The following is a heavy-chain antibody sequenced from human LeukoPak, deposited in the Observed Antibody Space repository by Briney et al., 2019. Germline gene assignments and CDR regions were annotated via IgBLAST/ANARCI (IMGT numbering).Heavy chain of an antibody. Sequence: ASVKVSCKASGYTFTSYGISWVRQAPGQGLEWMGWISAYNGNTNYAQKLQGRVTMTTDTSTSTAYMELRSLRSDDTAVYYCARVLSRRGIIAALSLSPHFDYWGQGTLVTVSS. CDR3: ARVLSRRGIIAALSLSPHFDY. J-gene: IGHJ4*02. CDR1: GYTFTSYG. CDR2: ISAYNGNT. V-gene: IGHV1-18*01. D-gene: IGHD6-6*01.